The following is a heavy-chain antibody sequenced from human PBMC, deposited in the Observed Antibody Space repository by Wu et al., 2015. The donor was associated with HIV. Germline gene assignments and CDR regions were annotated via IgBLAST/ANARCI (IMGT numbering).Heavy chain of an antibody. Sequence: QVQLVQSGAEVKKPGSSVKVSCKSFGGSFSSHAINWVRQAPGQGLEWMGRIIPMFSRTNYAQKFQGRVTFTADESTSNSYMELSSLKSEDTAMYYCARERMADWYYNLWGRGTLVTVSS. CDR2: IIPMFSRT. J-gene: IGHJ2*01. V-gene: IGHV1-69*13. CDR3: ARERMADWYYNL. CDR1: GGSFSSHA. D-gene: IGHD2-8*01.